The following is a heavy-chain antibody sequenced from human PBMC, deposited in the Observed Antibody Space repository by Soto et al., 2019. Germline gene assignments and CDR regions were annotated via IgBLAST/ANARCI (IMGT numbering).Heavy chain of an antibody. CDR3: ARGGHVVVVTAAFDY. CDR1: GYTFTSYA. V-gene: IGHV1-3*01. J-gene: IGHJ4*02. D-gene: IGHD2-21*02. Sequence: ASVKVSCKASGYTFTSYAMHWVRQAPGQRLEWMGWINAGNGNTTYAQKFQGRVTITRDTSTSTVYMELTSLRFEDTAVYYCARGGHVVVVTAAFDYWGQGTLVTAPQ. CDR2: INAGNGNT.